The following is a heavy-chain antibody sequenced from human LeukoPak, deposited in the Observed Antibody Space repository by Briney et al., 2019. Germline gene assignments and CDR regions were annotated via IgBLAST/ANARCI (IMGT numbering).Heavy chain of an antibody. CDR2: ISSSSSYI. Sequence: GGSLRLSCAASGFTFSSYSMNWVRQAPGKGLEWVSSISSSSSYIYYADSVKGRFTISRDNAKNSLYLQMNSLRAEDTAVYYCAKAWGYSSGWVDYWGQGTLVTVSS. CDR3: AKAWGYSSGWVDY. CDR1: GFTFSSYS. V-gene: IGHV3-21*01. D-gene: IGHD6-19*01. J-gene: IGHJ4*02.